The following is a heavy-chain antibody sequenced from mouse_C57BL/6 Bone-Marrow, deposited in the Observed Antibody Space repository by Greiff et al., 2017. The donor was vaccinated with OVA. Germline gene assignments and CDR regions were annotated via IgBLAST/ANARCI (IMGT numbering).Heavy chain of an antibody. CDR3: VRRGYYYAMDY. V-gene: IGHV10-1*01. Sequence: EVQVVESGGGLVQPKGSLKLSCAASGFSFNTYAMNWVRQAPGKGLEWVARIRSKSNNYATYYADSVKDRFTISRDDSESMLYLQMNNLKTEDTAMYYCVRRGYYYAMDYWGQGTSVTVSS. CDR2: IRSKSNNYAT. CDR1: GFSFNTYA. J-gene: IGHJ4*01.